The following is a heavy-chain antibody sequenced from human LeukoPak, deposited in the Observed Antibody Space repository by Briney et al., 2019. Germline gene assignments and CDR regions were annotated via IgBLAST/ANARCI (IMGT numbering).Heavy chain of an antibody. J-gene: IGHJ6*04. Sequence: PGGSLRLSCAASGFTFSSYGMSWVRRAPGKGLEWVSKISGSGGSTYYADSVKGRFTISRDNSKNTLYLQMNSLRAEDTAVYYCAELGITMIGGVWGKGTTVTISS. V-gene: IGHV3-23*01. CDR3: AELGITMIGGV. CDR2: ISGSGGST. CDR1: GFTFSSYG. D-gene: IGHD3-10*02.